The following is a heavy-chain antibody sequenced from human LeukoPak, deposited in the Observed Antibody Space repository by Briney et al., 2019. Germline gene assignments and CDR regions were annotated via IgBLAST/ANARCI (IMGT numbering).Heavy chain of an antibody. V-gene: IGHV3-23*01. J-gene: IGHJ4*02. D-gene: IGHD3-22*01. CDR2: ISYNGGST. CDR3: AKASAMIVVVSKHFDY. CDR1: GFTFSSYG. Sequence: PGGSLRLSCAASGFTFSSYGMSWVRQAPGKGLEWVSVISYNGGSTYYADSVKGRFTISRDNSKNTLYLQMNSLRAEDTAVYYCAKASAMIVVVSKHFDYWGQGTLVTVSS.